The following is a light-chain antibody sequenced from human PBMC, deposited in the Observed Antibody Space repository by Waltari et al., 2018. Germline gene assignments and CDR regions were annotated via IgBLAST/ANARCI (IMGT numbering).Light chain of an antibody. Sequence: QSALTQPASVSGSPGQSITISCTGTSSDVGNYNLVSWYQQYPGKAPKVMIYDDNRRPSGVSDRFSGSKSGNTASLTISGVQAEDEADYYWCSYAGSYTWVFGGGTKLTVL. CDR3: CSYAGSYTWV. J-gene: IGLJ3*02. CDR2: DDN. CDR1: SSDVGNYNL. V-gene: IGLV2-23*01.